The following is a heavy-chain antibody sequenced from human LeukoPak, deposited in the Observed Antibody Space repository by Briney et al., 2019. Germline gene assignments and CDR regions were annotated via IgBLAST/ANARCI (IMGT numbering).Heavy chain of an antibody. CDR1: GFTFSSYW. CDR2: IKQDGSEK. J-gene: IGHJ4*02. V-gene: IGHV3-7*03. D-gene: IGHD6-13*01. Sequence: PGGSLRLSCAASGFTFSSYWMSWVRQAPGKGLEWVANIKQDGSEKYYVDSVKGRFTISRDNAKNSLYLQMNSLRAEDTALYYCAKDRGAAAGTGLDYWGQGTLVTVSS. CDR3: AKDRGAAAGTGLDY.